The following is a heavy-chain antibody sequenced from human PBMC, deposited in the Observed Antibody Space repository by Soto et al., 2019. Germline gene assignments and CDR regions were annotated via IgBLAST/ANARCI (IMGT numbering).Heavy chain of an antibody. CDR2: INSSSSYR. CDR1: GFTFSSYS. D-gene: IGHD2-21*02. Sequence: EVQLVESGGGLVKPGGSLRLSCAASGFTFSSYSMNWVRQAPGKGLEWVSSINSSSSYRYYGDSVKDRFTITRDNAKNSLYRQMNSLRAEDTAVYYCARVVTVIDHWGQGTLVNVSS. V-gene: IGHV3-21*01. J-gene: IGHJ4*02. CDR3: ARVVTVIDH.